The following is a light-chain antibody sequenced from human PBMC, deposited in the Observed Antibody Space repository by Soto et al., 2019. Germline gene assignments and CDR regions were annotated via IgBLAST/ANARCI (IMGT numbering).Light chain of an antibody. CDR1: QSVSSSY. Sequence: EIVLTQSPGTLSLSPGERATLSCRASQSVSSSYLAWYQQKPGQAPRLLIYGASSGATGIPDRFSGSVSGTDFTLTISRLEPEDFAVYYCKQYGSSPPWTFGQGTKVEIK. CDR3: KQYGSSPPWT. CDR2: GAS. J-gene: IGKJ1*01. V-gene: IGKV3-20*01.